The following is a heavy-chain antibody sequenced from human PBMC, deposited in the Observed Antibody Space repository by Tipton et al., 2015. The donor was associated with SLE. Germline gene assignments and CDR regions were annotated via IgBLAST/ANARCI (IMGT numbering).Heavy chain of an antibody. J-gene: IGHJ3*02. CDR2: IYYSGST. Sequence: TLSLTCTVSGGSISSYYWSWIRQPPGKGLEWIGYIYYSGSTNYNPSLKSRVTISVDTSKNQFSLKLSSVTAADTAVYYCAREWQLWANASDIWGQGTMVTVSS. D-gene: IGHD6-6*01. V-gene: IGHV4-59*01. CDR1: GGSISSYY. CDR3: AREWQLWANASDI.